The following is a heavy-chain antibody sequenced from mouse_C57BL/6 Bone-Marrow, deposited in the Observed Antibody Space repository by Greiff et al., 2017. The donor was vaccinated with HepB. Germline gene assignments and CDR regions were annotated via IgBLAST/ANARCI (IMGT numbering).Heavy chain of an antibody. V-gene: IGHV1-82*01. CDR2: IYPGDGDT. Sequence: VQLQQSGPELVKPGASVKISCKASGYAFSSSWMNWVKQRPGKGLEWIGRIYPGDGDTNYNGKFKGKATLTADKSSSTAYMQLSSLTSEDSAVYFCASLIYDCGSSYDYFDYWGQGTTLTVSS. D-gene: IGHD1-1*01. CDR1: GYAFSSSW. J-gene: IGHJ2*01. CDR3: ASLIYDCGSSYDYFDY.